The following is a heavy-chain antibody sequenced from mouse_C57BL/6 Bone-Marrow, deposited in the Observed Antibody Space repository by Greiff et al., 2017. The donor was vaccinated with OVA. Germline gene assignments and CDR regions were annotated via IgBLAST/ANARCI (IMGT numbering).Heavy chain of an antibody. J-gene: IGHJ1*03. CDR2: ISYSGST. D-gene: IGHD1-1*01. Sequence: VQLQQSGPGLAKPSQTLSLTCSVTGYSITSDYWNWIRKFPGNKLEYMGYISYSGSTYYNPSLKSRISITRDTSKNQYYLQLNSVTTEDTATYYCARSGGYYGSSYWYFDVWGTGTTVTVSS. CDR3: ARSGGYYGSSYWYFDV. V-gene: IGHV3-8*01. CDR1: GYSITSDY.